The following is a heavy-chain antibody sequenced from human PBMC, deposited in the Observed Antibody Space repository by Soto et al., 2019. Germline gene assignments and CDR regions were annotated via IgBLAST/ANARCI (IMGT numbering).Heavy chain of an antibody. V-gene: IGHV3-23*01. D-gene: IGHD3-16*01. Sequence: EVQLLESGGGLVQPGGSLRLSCAASGFTFSSYAMSWVRQAPGKGLEWVSVVTGRSTTTYYADSVKGRFTISRDNSKNTLFLQMNSLGAEYTAVYYCAKHLPSRKNQRLGADAFHIWGQGTMLTVSS. CDR2: VTGRSTTT. J-gene: IGHJ3*02. CDR3: AKHLPSRKNQRLGADAFHI. CDR1: GFTFSSYA.